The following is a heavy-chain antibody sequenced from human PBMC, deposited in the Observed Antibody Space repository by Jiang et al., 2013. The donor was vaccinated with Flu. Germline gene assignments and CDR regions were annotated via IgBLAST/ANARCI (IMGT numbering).Heavy chain of an antibody. J-gene: IGHJ4*02. D-gene: IGHD4-17*01. Sequence: LLKPSETLSLTCTASGDSFNIYYWSWIRQPPGKGLEWIGYIYYSGTTQYNPSLKSRVTMSVDTPKKQFSLKLRSVTAADTAVYYCARHRYGDNYFRDWGQGTLVTVSS. CDR3: ARHRYGDNYFRD. CDR2: IYYSGTT. V-gene: IGHV4-59*08. CDR1: GDSFNIYY.